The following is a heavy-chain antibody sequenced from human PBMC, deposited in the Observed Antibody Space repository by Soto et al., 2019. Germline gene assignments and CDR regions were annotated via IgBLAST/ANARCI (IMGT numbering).Heavy chain of an antibody. V-gene: IGHV3-30*04. CDR1: GFSFSTYA. D-gene: IGHD1-26*01. Sequence: QVHLVESGGDVVQPGRSLRLSCAASGFSFSTYAMHWVRQAPGKGLEWVGVISFEGSTKYYANSVKGRFTISRDNSKNTLNLQMSSLRAEDTGVYYCARDYSGSNSGDYYGMDVWGQGTTVTVSS. CDR2: ISFEGSTK. CDR3: ARDYSGSNSGDYYGMDV. J-gene: IGHJ6*02.